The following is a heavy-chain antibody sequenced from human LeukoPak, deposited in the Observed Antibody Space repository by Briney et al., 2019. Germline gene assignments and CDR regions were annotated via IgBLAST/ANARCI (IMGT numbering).Heavy chain of an antibody. D-gene: IGHD6-13*01. CDR2: ISSSSSYI. V-gene: IGHV3-21*01. Sequence: GGSLRLSCAASGFTFSSYSMNWVRQAPGKGLEWVSSISSSSSYIYYADSVKGRFTISRDNDKNSLYLQMNSLRAEDTAVYYCARAAAGNFDYWGQGTLVTVSS. J-gene: IGHJ4*02. CDR3: ARAAAGNFDY. CDR1: GFTFSSYS.